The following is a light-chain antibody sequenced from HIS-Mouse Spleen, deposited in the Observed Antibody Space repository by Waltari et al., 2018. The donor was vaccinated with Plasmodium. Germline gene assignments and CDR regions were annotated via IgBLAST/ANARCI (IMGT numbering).Light chain of an antibody. J-gene: IGLJ1*01. CDR1: NLGANY. Sequence: SYELTQPPSVSVSPGQTARITCSGDNLGANYACWYQQKPGQSPVLVIYQDSKRPSGIPERFSGSNSGNTATLTISGTQAMDEADYYCQAWDSSTDYVFGTGTKVTVL. CDR3: QAWDSSTDYV. V-gene: IGLV3-1*01. CDR2: QDS.